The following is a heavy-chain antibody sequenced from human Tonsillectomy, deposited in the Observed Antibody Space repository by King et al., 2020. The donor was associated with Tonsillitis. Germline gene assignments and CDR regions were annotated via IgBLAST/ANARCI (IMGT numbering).Heavy chain of an antibody. CDR3: EKGVLRVGVDY. V-gene: IGHV3-30*18. D-gene: IGHD2/OR15-2a*01. Sequence: QVQLVESGAPPPPPPPPPSPPPAPSPPPPPTHHLHPLPPPPRTPPQSVPSLSYAGRNKYYADSATGRLTISRDNSKNTLYLQMNSLRAEDTAVYYCEKGVLRVGVDYWGQGSLVTVS. CDR1: PPPPPTHH. J-gene: IGHJ4*02. CDR2: LSYAGRNK.